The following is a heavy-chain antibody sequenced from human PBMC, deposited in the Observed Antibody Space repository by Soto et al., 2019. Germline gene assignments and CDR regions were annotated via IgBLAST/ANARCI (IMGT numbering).Heavy chain of an antibody. J-gene: IGHJ4*02. V-gene: IGHV1-3*05. Sequence: QVQLVQSGAEEKKPGASVKVSCKASGYTFTGYAMHWVRQAPEQRLEWMGWINAGNGNTKYSQKFQGRVTITRDTSASTAYMELSSLRSEDTAVYYCATAVAVPADFDFWGQGTLVTVSA. CDR2: INAGNGNT. D-gene: IGHD6-19*01. CDR3: ATAVAVPADFDF. CDR1: GYTFTGYA.